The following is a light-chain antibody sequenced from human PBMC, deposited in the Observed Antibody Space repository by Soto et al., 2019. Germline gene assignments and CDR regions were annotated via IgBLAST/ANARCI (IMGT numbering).Light chain of an antibody. CDR2: GAS. V-gene: IGKV3-20*01. CDR3: QQYGSSPEYT. CDR1: QSVSSSY. Sequence: EVVLTQSPGTLSLSPGERATLSCRASQSVSSSYLAWYQQKPGQAPRLLIYGASSRATGIPDRFSGSGSGTDFTLTIIRLEPEAFAVYYCQQYGSSPEYTFGQGTKLEIK. J-gene: IGKJ2*01.